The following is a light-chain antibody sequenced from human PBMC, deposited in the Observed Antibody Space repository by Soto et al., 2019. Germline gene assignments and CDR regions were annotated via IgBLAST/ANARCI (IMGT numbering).Light chain of an antibody. CDR2: EVS. CDR3: CSYAGSSTFLYV. CDR1: SSDVGSYNL. V-gene: IGLV2-23*02. J-gene: IGLJ1*01. Sequence: QSALTQPASVSGSPGQSITISCTGTSSDVGSYNLVSRYQQHPGKAPKLMIYEVSKRPSGVSNRFSGSKSGNTASLTISGLQAEDEADYYCCSYAGSSTFLYVFGTGTKLTVL.